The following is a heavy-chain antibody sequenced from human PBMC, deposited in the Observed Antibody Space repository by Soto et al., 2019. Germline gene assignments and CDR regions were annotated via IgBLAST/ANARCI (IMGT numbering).Heavy chain of an antibody. J-gene: IGHJ4*02. Sequence: PGGSLRLSCAASGFSLSDYYMSWIRQAPGEGLEWVSYISSSGSTTHYADSVKGRFTISKDNAKNSVYLQMNSLRAEDTAVYYCVRVRGDSSGPYYFDYWGQGTLVTVSS. V-gene: IGHV3-11*01. CDR1: GFSLSDYY. D-gene: IGHD3-22*01. CDR3: VRVRGDSSGPYYFDY. CDR2: ISSSGSTT.